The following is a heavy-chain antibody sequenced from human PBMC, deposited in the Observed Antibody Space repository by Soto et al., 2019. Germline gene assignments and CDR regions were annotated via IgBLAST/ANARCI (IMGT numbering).Heavy chain of an antibody. CDR3: AADRHCSSTSCYVYGMDV. Sequence: SVKVSCKASGFTFTISAVQGVLQALGQRLEWIGCIVVGSGNTNYAQKFRERVTITRDMSTSTAYMELSSLRSEDTAVYYCAADRHCSSTSCYVYGMDVWGQGTTVTVSS. CDR1: GFTFTISA. J-gene: IGHJ6*02. V-gene: IGHV1-58*01. D-gene: IGHD2-2*01. CDR2: IVVGSGNT.